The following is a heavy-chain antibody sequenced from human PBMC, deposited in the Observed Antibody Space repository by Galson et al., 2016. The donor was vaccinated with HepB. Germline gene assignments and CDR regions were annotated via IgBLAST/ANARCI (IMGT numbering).Heavy chain of an antibody. D-gene: IGHD5-24*01. Sequence: SETLSLTCTVSGGSVNTNNHYWVWVRQPPGKGLEWVGTIFYTGTTYYSPSPKRRVKVTVDTSRNQFPLKLTSVTAADTAVYFCARLMAIGAFDYWGQGILVTVSS. J-gene: IGHJ4*02. V-gene: IGHV4-39*01. CDR1: GGSVNTNNHY. CDR3: ARLMAIGAFDY. CDR2: IFYTGTT.